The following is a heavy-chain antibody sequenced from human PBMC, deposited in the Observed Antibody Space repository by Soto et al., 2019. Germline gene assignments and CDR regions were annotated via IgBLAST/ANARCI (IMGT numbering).Heavy chain of an antibody. J-gene: IGHJ4*02. D-gene: IGHD2-21*02. V-gene: IGHV1-46*01. CDR3: ARSGCGGDCSCGY. CDR1: GYTFTSHY. CDR2: IDPSSGFT. Sequence: QVQVVQSGAEVKKPGASVKVSCKASGYTFTSHYINWVRQAPGQGLEWMGVIDPSSGFTSFAPKLQGRVSMTRGSSTSRVYMELRSLRSEDTAVYYCARSGCGGDCSCGYWGQGTLVTVSS.